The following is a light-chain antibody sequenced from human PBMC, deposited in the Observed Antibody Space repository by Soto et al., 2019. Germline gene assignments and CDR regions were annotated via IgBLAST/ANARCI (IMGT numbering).Light chain of an antibody. CDR3: QQYYRYPWT. CDR1: QSISSW. J-gene: IGKJ1*01. Sequence: DIQMTQSPSNLSASVGDRVTITCRASQSISSWLAWYQQKPGKAPKLLIYKASSLEGGVPSRFSGSGSGTEFTLTINSLQPDDFAAYYCQQYYRYPWTFGQGTKVEIK. V-gene: IGKV1-5*03. CDR2: KAS.